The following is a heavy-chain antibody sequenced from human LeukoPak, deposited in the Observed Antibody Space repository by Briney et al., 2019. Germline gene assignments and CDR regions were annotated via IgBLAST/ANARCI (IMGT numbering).Heavy chain of an antibody. V-gene: IGHV3-11*04. CDR1: GFTFSDYY. Sequence: GGSLRLSCVASGFTFSDYYMSWIRQAPGKGLEWVSYIRSSGTTIHYADSVKGRFTISRDNAKNSLYLQMNSLRAEDTAVYYCARDRGAVADVFDYWGQGTLVTVSS. CDR2: IRSSGTTI. CDR3: ARDRGAVADVFDY. D-gene: IGHD6-19*01. J-gene: IGHJ4*02.